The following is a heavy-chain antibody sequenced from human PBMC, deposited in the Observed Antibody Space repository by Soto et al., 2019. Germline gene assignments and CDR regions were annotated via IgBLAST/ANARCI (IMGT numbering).Heavy chain of an antibody. CDR1: GSTFSRYG. D-gene: IGHD2-8*01. CDR2: ISGYNGDT. V-gene: IGHV1-18*01. Sequence: QGQLVQSGPEAKKPGASVKVSCKASGSTFSRYGISWVRQAPGQGLEWMGWISGYNGDTKYAQKVQGRVTMTIDTSTYTAYMELRSLTSDDTAIYYCAKNGQPPYYCYGMDVWGQVTTGTVSS. J-gene: IGHJ6*02. CDR3: AKNGQPPYYCYGMDV.